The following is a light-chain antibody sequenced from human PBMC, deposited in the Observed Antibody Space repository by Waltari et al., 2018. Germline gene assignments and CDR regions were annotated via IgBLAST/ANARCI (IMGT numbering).Light chain of an antibody. J-gene: IGLJ2*01. CDR2: DVS. V-gene: IGLV2-14*03. CDR3: SSYTRSSTVV. Sequence: QSALTQPASVSGSPGQSITIPCPGTSRDDGGSNYVSWYQQHPGKAPKLMIYDVSNRPSGVSNRFSGSKSGNTASLTISGLQAEDEADYYCSSYTRSSTVVFGGGTKLTVL. CDR1: SRDDGGSNY.